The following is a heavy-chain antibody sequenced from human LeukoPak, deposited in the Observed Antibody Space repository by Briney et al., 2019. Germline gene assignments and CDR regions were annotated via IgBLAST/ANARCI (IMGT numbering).Heavy chain of an antibody. J-gene: IGHJ4*02. V-gene: IGHV3-20*04. CDR1: GFTFDDFG. CDR3: TRYETGIDF. CDR2: INWNGSIT. D-gene: IGHD1-1*01. Sequence: GGSLRLSCTTSGFTFDDFGLSWVRQAPGKGLEWVSSINWNGSITPYADSVRGRFTISRDNDRNSLYLQLNSLKVEDTALYYCTRYETGIDFWGQGALVTVSS.